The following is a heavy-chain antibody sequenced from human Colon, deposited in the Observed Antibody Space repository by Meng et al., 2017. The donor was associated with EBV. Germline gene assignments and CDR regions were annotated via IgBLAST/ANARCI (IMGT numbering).Heavy chain of an antibody. CDR1: GGSISSDTYY. CDR3: ARRGSRSGWYAYDY. CDR2: LYYSGST. J-gene: IGHJ4*02. Sequence: PESGPGMGKPSESLSPTCTVSGGSISSDTYYWGWIRQPPGKGLEWIGSLYYSGSTYSNPSLKSRVTISVDTSKNHFSLKLSSVTAADTAVYYCARRGSRSGWYAYDYWGQGTLVTVSS. V-gene: IGHV4-39*02. D-gene: IGHD6-19*01.